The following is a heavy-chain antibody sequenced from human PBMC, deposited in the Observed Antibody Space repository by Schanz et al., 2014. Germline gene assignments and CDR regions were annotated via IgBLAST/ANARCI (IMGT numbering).Heavy chain of an antibody. V-gene: IGHV3-33*08. CDR1: GFTLSSYG. Sequence: QVRLVESGGGVVQPGRSLRLSCAASGFTLSSYGMHWVRQAPGKGLEWVAFINSDGTKRFYVDSVKSRFTISRDNSRNTLYLQMNSLRAEDTAVYYCARDGYSVVVISPTESFDIWGQGTMVTVSP. D-gene: IGHD2-21*01. CDR2: INSDGTKR. CDR3: ARDGYSVVVISPTESFDI. J-gene: IGHJ3*02.